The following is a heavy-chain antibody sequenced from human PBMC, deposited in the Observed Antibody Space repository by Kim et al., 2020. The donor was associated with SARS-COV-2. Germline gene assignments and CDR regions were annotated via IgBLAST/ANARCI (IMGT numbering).Heavy chain of an antibody. J-gene: IGHJ4*02. V-gene: IGHV3-48*02. CDR1: GFTFSSYS. D-gene: IGHD6-19*01. Sequence: GGSLRLSCAASGFTFSSYSMNWVRQAPGKGLEWVSYISSSSSTIYYADSVKGRFTISRDNAKNSLYLQMNSLRDEDTAVYYCARDVDSSGWSYPEALDYWGQGTLVTVSS. CDR2: ISSSSSTI. CDR3: ARDVDSSGWSYPEALDY.